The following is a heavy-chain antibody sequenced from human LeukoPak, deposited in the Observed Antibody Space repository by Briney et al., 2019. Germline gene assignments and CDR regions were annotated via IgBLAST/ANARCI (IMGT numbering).Heavy chain of an antibody. V-gene: IGHV3-30*02. D-gene: IGHD4-17*01. CDR1: GFTFSSYG. J-gene: IGHJ4*02. CDR3: ARDIDGDYFFDY. Sequence: GGSLRLSCAASGFTFSSYGMHWVRQAPGKGLEWVAFIRYDGSNKYYADSVKGRFTISRDNAKNSLYLQMNSLRAEDTAVYYCARDIDGDYFFDYWGQGTLVTVSS. CDR2: IRYDGSNK.